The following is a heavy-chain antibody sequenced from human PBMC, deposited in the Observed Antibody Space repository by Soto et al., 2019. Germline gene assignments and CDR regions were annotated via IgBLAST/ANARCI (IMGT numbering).Heavy chain of an antibody. J-gene: IGHJ5*02. V-gene: IGHV4-30-4*01. CDR2: IYYSGST. CDR1: GGSISSGDYY. CDR3: ASSISNCISTSCPFPPTVWFDP. Sequence: QVQLQESGPGLVKPSQTLSLTCTVSGGSISSGDYYWSWIRQPPGKGLEWIGYIYYSGSTYYNPSLKSRVTISVDTSKNQFSLKLSSVTAADTAVYYCASSISNCISTSCPFPPTVWFDPWGQGTLVTVSS. D-gene: IGHD2-2*01.